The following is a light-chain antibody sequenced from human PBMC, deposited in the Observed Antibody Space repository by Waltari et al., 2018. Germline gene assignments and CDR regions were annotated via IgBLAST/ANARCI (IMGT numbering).Light chain of an antibody. Sequence: IQMTQSPSSLSASVVDRVTITCRASQSISSYLNWYQQKPGKAPKFLIYAASSLQSGVPSRFSGSGSGTDFTLTISSLQPEDFATYYCQQSYSTPYTFGQGTKLEIK. V-gene: IGKV1-39*01. J-gene: IGKJ2*01. CDR2: AAS. CDR3: QQSYSTPYT. CDR1: QSISSY.